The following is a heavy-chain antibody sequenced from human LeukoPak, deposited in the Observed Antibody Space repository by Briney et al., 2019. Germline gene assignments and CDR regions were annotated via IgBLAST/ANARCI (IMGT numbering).Heavy chain of an antibody. CDR1: GFTFSNYG. Sequence: GRSLRLSCAASGFTFSNYGMHWVRQAPGKGLEWVAVISYDGSNRYYADSVKGRFTISRDNSKNSLYLQMNSLRAEDTAIYYCAREDSSGLDYWGQGTLVTVSS. V-gene: IGHV3-30*03. D-gene: IGHD6-19*01. CDR3: AREDSSGLDY. CDR2: ISYDGSNR. J-gene: IGHJ4*02.